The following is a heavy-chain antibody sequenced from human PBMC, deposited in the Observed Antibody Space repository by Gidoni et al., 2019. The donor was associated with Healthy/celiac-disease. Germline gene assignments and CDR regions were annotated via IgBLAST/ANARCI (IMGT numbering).Heavy chain of an antibody. V-gene: IGHV4-59*08. J-gene: IGHJ6*02. CDR3: ARLTPICSSTSCYTLYYYGMDV. CDR1: GGSISSSY. Sequence: QVQLQESGPGLVKPSETLSLTCTVSGGSISSSYWSWIRQPPGKGLEWIGYIYYSGSTNYNPSLKSRVTISVDTSKNQFSLKLSSVTAADTAVYYCARLTPICSSTSCYTLYYYGMDVWGQGTTVTVSS. CDR2: IYYSGST. D-gene: IGHD2-2*02.